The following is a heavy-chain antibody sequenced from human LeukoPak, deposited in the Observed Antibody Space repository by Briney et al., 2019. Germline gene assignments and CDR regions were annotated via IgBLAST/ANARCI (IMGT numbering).Heavy chain of an antibody. CDR2: IYTSGST. V-gene: IGHV4-61*02. J-gene: IGHJ4*01. CDR1: GGSISSGSYY. D-gene: IGHD6-19*01. CDR3: ARALAVATYYFDY. Sequence: SETQSLTCTVSGGSISSGSYYWSWIRQPAGKGLEWIGRIYTSGSTNYNPSLKSRVTISVDTSKNQFSLKLSSVTAADTAVYYCARALAVATYYFDYWGHGTLVTVSS.